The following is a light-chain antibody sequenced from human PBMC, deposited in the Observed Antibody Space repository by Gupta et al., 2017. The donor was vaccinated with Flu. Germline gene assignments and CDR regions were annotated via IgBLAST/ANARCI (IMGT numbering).Light chain of an antibody. CDR3: MQALQTPFT. CDR2: LGS. J-gene: IGKJ2*01. Sequence: CRTSQSILCSNGYNYMDWYLQKPGQSPQLLIYLGSNRASGVPDRFSGSGSGTDFTLKISRVEAEDVGVYYCMQALQTPFTFGQGTKLEIK. CDR1: QSILCSNGYNY. V-gene: IGKV2-28*01.